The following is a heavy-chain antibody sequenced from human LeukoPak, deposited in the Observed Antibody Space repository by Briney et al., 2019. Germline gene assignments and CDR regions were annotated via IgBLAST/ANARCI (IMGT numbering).Heavy chain of an antibody. Sequence: PGGSLRLSCAASGFTFSSYAMHWVRQAPGKGLEWVAVISYDGSKKYYADSVKGRFTISRDNSKNTLYLQMNSLRAEDTAVYYCARGDYYGSGSHTYFYYYYYGMDVWGQGTTVTVSS. CDR3: ARGDYYGSGSHTYFYYYYYGMDV. V-gene: IGHV3-30-3*01. CDR1: GFTFSSYA. D-gene: IGHD3-10*01. CDR2: ISYDGSKK. J-gene: IGHJ6*02.